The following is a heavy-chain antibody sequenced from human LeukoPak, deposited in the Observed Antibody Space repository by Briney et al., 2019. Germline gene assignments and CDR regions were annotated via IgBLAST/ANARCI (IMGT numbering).Heavy chain of an antibody. Sequence: GGSLRLSCAASGFTFSSYAMHLVRQAPGKGLEWVAVISYDGSNKYYADSVKGRFTISRDNSKNTLYLQMNSLRAEDTAVYYCVADYGDLPWFDPWGQGTLVTVSS. CDR2: ISYDGSNK. CDR1: GFTFSSYA. V-gene: IGHV3-30-3*01. J-gene: IGHJ5*02. CDR3: VADYGDLPWFDP. D-gene: IGHD4-17*01.